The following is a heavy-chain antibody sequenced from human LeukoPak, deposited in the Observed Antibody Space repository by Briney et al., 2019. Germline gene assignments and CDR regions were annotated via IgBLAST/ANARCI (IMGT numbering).Heavy chain of an antibody. J-gene: IGHJ4*02. D-gene: IGHD4-17*01. Sequence: SETLSLTCNVSGVSISSHYWTWIRQPAGKGLEWIGRIYTSGSTNYSPSLNSRVTISLDTSKNQFSLKLSSVTAADTAVYYCARDSAVTYFDYWGQGTLVTVPS. V-gene: IGHV4-4*07. CDR2: IYTSGST. CDR3: ARDSAVTYFDY. CDR1: GVSISSHY.